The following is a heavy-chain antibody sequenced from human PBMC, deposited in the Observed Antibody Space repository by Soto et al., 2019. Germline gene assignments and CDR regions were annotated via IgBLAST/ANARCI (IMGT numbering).Heavy chain of an antibody. CDR2: IIPIFGTA. CDR3: ARRDRRNRRYGMDV. Sequence: QVQLVQSGAEVKKPGSSVKVSCKASGGTFSSYAISWVRQAPGQGLEWMGGIIPIFGTANYAQKFQGRVTXXAXEXXSTAYMELSSLRSEDTAVYYCARRDRRNRRYGMDVWGQGTTVTVSS. D-gene: IGHD1-1*01. V-gene: IGHV1-69*12. J-gene: IGHJ6*02. CDR1: GGTFSSYA.